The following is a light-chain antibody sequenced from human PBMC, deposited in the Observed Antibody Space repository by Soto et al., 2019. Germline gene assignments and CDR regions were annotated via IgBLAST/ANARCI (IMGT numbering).Light chain of an antibody. CDR3: QHNENTPPSVT. CDR2: GAS. V-gene: IGKV3-20*01. Sequence: EIVLTQSPGTLSLSPGERATLSCRASQSLSSSYLVWYQQKPGQAPRLLIYGASSRATGIPDRFSGSGSGTDFTLTISRLEPEDFAVYYCQHNENTPPSVTFGPGTKVDIK. CDR1: QSLSSSY. J-gene: IGKJ3*01.